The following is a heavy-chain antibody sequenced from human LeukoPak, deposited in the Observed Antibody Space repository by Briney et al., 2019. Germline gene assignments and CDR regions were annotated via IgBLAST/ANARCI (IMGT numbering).Heavy chain of an antibody. CDR1: GGSISSYY. CDR3: ASGLRLGTHFDY. Sequence: SETLSLTCTVSGGSISSYYWSWIRQPPGKGLEWIGYIYYSGSTNYNPSLKSRVTISVDTSKNQFSLKLSSVTAADTAVYYCASGLRLGTHFDYWGQGTLVTVSS. D-gene: IGHD3-16*01. V-gene: IGHV4-59*01. CDR2: IYYSGST. J-gene: IGHJ4*02.